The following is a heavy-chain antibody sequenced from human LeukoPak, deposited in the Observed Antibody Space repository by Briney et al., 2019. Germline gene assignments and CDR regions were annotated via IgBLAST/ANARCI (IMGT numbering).Heavy chain of an antibody. D-gene: IGHD4-17*01. CDR2: IIPIFGTA. V-gene: IGHV1-69*06. Sequence: ASVKVSCKASGGTSSSYAISWVRQAPGQGLEWMGGIIPIFGTANYAQKFQGRVTITADKSTSSAYMELSSLRSEDTAVYYCARGYYGDYGAADAFDIWGQGTMVTVSS. J-gene: IGHJ3*02. CDR1: GGTSSSYA. CDR3: ARGYYGDYGAADAFDI.